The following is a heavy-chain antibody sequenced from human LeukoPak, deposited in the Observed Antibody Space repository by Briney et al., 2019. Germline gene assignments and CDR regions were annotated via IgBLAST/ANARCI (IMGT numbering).Heavy chain of an antibody. CDR1: GFTFSSYA. CDR2: ISGSGGST. CDR3: ARGGAFDV. Sequence: GGSLRLSCAASGFTFSSYAMSWVRQAPGKGLEWVSAISGSGGSTYYEDSVKGRFTISRDNSKNTVYLEMNSLRVEDTATYYCARGGAFDVWGQGTMVTVS. V-gene: IGHV3-23*01. J-gene: IGHJ3*01.